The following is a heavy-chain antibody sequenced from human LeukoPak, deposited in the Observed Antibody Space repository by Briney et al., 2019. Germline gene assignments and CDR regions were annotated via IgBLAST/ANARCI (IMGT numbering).Heavy chain of an antibody. CDR1: GGSFSGYY. CDR2: INHSGST. Sequence: SETLSLTCAVCGGSFSGYYWSWIRQPPGKGLEWIGEINHSGSTNYNPSLKSRVTISVDTSKNQFSLKLSSVTAADTAVYYCAREKSSSEVDYYYYYMDVWGKGTTVTVSS. J-gene: IGHJ6*03. V-gene: IGHV4-34*01. D-gene: IGHD6-6*01. CDR3: AREKSSSEVDYYYYYMDV.